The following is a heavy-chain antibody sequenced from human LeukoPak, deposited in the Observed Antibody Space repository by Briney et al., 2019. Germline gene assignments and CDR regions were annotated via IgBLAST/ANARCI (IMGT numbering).Heavy chain of an antibody. J-gene: IGHJ5*02. CDR2: IYNSGST. CDR1: GGSISSYY. CDR3: ARDLTAQNWFDP. V-gene: IGHV4-59*01. Sequence: SETLSLTCTVSGGSISSYYWSWIRQSPGQGLEWIGYIYNSGSTNYNLSLKSRVTISVDTSKNQFSLKLSSVTAADTAVYYCARDLTAQNWFDPWGQGTLVTVSS.